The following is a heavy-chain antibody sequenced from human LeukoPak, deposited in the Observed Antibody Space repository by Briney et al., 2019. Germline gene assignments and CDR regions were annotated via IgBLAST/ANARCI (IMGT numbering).Heavy chain of an antibody. CDR1: GGSISSYY. CDR3: ARYPGLEGAGSKGAFDY. D-gene: IGHD3-10*01. V-gene: IGHV4-59*08. J-gene: IGHJ4*02. CDR2: TYYSGST. Sequence: SETLSLTCTVSGGSISSYYWSWIRQPPGKGLEWIGYTYYSGSTNYNPSLKSRVTISVDTSKNQFSLKLSSVTAADTAVYYCARYPGLEGAGSKGAFDYWGQGTLVTVSS.